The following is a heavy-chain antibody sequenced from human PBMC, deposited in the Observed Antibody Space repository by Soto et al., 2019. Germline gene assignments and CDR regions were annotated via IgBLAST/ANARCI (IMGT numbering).Heavy chain of an antibody. J-gene: IGHJ4*02. V-gene: IGHV4-4*02. D-gene: IGHD3-16*02. CDR2: IYHSGST. CDR1: GGSISSSNW. Sequence: QVRLQESGPGLVKPSGTLSLTCAVSGGSISSSNWWSWVRQPPGKGLEWIGEIYHSGSTNSNPSLKRRVTISVDKSKDQVSPNLRSGPDAGTAVYYCARHEGAVWATYRQRAPRFDCWGQGTMVTACS. CDR3: ARHEGAVWATYRQRAPRFDC.